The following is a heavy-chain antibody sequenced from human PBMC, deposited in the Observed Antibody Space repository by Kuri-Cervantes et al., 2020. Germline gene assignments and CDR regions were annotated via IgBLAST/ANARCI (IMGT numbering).Heavy chain of an antibody. J-gene: IGHJ5*02. CDR2: INHNSGGT. CDR3: ARDRSSQLLRNWFDP. Sequence: ASVQVSFQSSGYTSTGYYMHWVRQAPGQGLAWMGWINHNSGGTNYAQKFQGRVTMTRDTSISTAYMELSRLRSDDAAVYYCARDRSSQLLRNWFDPWGQGTLVTVSS. D-gene: IGHD2-2*01. CDR1: GYTSTGYY. V-gene: IGHV1-2*02.